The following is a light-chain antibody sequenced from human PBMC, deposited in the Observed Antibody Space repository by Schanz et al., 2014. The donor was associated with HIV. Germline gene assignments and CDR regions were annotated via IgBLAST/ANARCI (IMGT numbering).Light chain of an antibody. CDR1: QSVSSSY. Sequence: EIVMTQSPATLSVSPGERATLSCRASQSVSSSYLAWYQQKPDQAPRLLIYGASTRATGIPGRFSGSGSGRDFTLTISSLEPEDFAVYYCQQYNNWPPRITFGQGTRLEIK. J-gene: IGKJ5*01. CDR2: GAS. CDR3: QQYNNWPPRIT. V-gene: IGKV3-15*01.